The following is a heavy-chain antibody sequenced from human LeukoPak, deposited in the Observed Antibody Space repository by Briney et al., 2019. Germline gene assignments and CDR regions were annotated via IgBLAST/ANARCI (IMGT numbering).Heavy chain of an antibody. CDR2: INHSGST. D-gene: IGHD4-17*01. CDR1: GGSFSGYY. Sequence: PSETLSLTCAVYGGSFSGYYWSWIRQPPGKGLEWIGEINHSGSTNYNPSLKSRVTISVDTSKNQFSLKLSSVTAADTAVYYCAKDRARGDYPNWFDPWGQGTLVTVSS. V-gene: IGHV4-34*01. CDR3: AKDRARGDYPNWFDP. J-gene: IGHJ5*02.